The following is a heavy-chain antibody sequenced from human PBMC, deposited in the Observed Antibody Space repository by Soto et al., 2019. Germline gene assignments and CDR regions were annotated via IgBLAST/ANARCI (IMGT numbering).Heavy chain of an antibody. D-gene: IGHD6-6*01. Sequence: SETLSLTCAVSGYSISSGDYWGWIRQPPGKGLEWIGSIYHSGSTYYNPSLKSRVTISVDTSKNQFSLKLSSVTAADTAVYYCASQGYSSSWDYWGQGTLVTVSS. V-gene: IGHV4-38-2*01. CDR2: IYHSGST. J-gene: IGHJ4*02. CDR1: GYSISSGDY. CDR3: ASQGYSSSWDY.